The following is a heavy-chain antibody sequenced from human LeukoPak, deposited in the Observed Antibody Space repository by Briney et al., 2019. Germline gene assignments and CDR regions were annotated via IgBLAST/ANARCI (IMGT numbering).Heavy chain of an antibody. CDR1: GGSFSGYY. Sequence: SETLSLTCAVYGGSFSGYYWSWIRQPPGKGLEWIGEINHSGSTNYNPSLKSRVTISMDRSMNHLSLNLNSVTAADTAVYFCATRDQSRTDVVPPDYWGQGALVTVSS. V-gene: IGHV4-34*01. CDR3: ATRDQSRTDVVPPDY. CDR2: INHSGST. J-gene: IGHJ4*02. D-gene: IGHD5-18*01.